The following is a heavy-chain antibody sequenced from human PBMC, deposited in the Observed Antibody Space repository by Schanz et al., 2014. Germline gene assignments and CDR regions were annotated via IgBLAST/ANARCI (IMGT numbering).Heavy chain of an antibody. CDR3: ASSGAGYSSSWDFDY. Sequence: QGQLVQSGPEVKEPGASVKVSCEASRYTFNTYGLNWVRQAPGQGLEWMGIIHSTGGTTSHAQKFQGRVTMTRDTSTSTVYMELSSLRSEDTAVYYCASSGAGYSSSWDFDYWGQGTLVTVSS. J-gene: IGHJ4*02. CDR1: RYTFNTYG. V-gene: IGHV1-46*02. CDR2: IHSTGGTT. D-gene: IGHD6-13*01.